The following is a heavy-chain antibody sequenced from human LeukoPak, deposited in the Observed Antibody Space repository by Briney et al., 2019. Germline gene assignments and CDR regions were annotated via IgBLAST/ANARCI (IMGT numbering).Heavy chain of an antibody. CDR2: IYYSGST. J-gene: IGHJ4*02. Sequence: SGTLSLTCTVSGGSISSYSWSWIRQPPGKGLEWIGYIYYSGSTNYNPSLKSRVTISVDTSKNQFSLKLSSVTAADTAVYYCARADSSGWYEVDYWGQGTLVTVSS. V-gene: IGHV4-59*01. CDR3: ARADSSGWYEVDY. D-gene: IGHD6-19*01. CDR1: GGSISSYS.